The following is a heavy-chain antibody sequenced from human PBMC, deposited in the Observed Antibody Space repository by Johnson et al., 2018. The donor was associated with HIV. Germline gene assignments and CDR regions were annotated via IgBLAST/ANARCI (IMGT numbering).Heavy chain of an antibody. CDR3: AKGSSYSSCYDAFDI. D-gene: IGHD6-6*01. Sequence: VQLVESGGGVVQPGGSLRLRCEASGLSYGDFDMWWVRQAPGKGLEWVSGINWNGGSTCYADSVKGRFTISRDNAKNSLYLQMNSLRAEDTALYYCAKGSSYSSCYDAFDIWCQGTMVTVSS. CDR1: GLSYGDFD. J-gene: IGHJ3*02. CDR2: INWNGGST. V-gene: IGHV3-20*04.